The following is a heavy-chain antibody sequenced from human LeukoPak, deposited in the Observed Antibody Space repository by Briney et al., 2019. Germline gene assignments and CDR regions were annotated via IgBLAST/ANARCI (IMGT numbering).Heavy chain of an antibody. Sequence: GGSLRLSCAASGFTFSNYGMHWVRQAPGKGLEWVAVISYDGDNKEYRDSVKGRFTISRDNSKNTLYLQMNSLRAEDTAVYYCAKDGSMSLYGLDYWGQGTLVTVSS. D-gene: IGHD3-10*01. V-gene: IGHV3-30*18. CDR3: AKDGSMSLYGLDY. CDR2: ISYDGDNK. J-gene: IGHJ4*02. CDR1: GFTFSNYG.